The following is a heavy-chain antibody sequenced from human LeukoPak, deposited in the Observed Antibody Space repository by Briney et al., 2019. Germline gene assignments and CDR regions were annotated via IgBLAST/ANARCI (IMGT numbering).Heavy chain of an antibody. CDR3: ARHSPPPSQGLFHFDC. CDR1: GDSISSSSYY. J-gene: IGHJ4*02. CDR2: IYYSGST. Sequence: PSETLSLTCTVSGDSISSSSYYWGWIRQPPGKGLEWIGRIYYSGSTYYNPSLKSRVTISVDTSKNQFSLKLSSVTAANTAVYYCARHSPPPSQGLFHFDCWGQGTLVTVSS. V-gene: IGHV4-39*01.